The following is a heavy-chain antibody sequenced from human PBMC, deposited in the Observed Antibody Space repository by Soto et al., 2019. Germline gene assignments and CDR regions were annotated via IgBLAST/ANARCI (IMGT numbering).Heavy chain of an antibody. D-gene: IGHD3-16*01. Sequence: QLVQSGSEVKKPGSSVTVSCQASGGTFSGYVVTWVRQAPGQGREWMGEFVPLFGTTNYAQRFSGRITITAEESTSTAYMELRTLRSDDTAVYYCATHGLGVSSPPYFDNWGQGTLVTVSS. CDR2: FVPLFGTT. J-gene: IGHJ4*02. CDR3: ATHGLGVSSPPYFDN. CDR1: GGTFSGYV. V-gene: IGHV1-69*01.